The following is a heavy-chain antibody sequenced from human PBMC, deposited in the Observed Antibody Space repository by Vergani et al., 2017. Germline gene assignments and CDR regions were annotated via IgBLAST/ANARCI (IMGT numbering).Heavy chain of an antibody. V-gene: IGHV4-59*01. D-gene: IGHD2-15*01. Sequence: QVQLQESGPGLVKPSETLSLTCTVSGGSISSYYWSWIRQPPGKGLEWIGYIYYSGSTNYNPSLKSRVTISVDTSKNQFSLKLSSVTAADTAGYYCARVMVVAPGWFDPWGQGTLVTVSS. J-gene: IGHJ5*02. CDR3: ARVMVVAPGWFDP. CDR2: IYYSGST. CDR1: GGSISSYY.